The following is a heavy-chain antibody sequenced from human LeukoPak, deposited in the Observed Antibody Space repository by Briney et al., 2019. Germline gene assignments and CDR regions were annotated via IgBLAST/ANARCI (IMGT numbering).Heavy chain of an antibody. CDR1: GFTFSNYE. D-gene: IGHD3-10*02. CDR3: AREKSGVFGDGLDI. CDR2: ITGSGDSI. V-gene: IGHV3-48*03. Sequence: GGSLRLSCAASGFTFSNYEMNWVRQAPGKGLEWVSYITGSGDSIYYADSVKGRFTISRDNAKNSLYLQMNSLRAEDTAIYYCAREKSGVFGDGLDIWGQGTMVTVSS. J-gene: IGHJ3*02.